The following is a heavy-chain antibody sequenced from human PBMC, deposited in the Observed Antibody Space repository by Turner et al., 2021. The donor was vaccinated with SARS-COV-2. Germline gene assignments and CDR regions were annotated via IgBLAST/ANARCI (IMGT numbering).Heavy chain of an antibody. CDR3: ATGVAVAGTPSKYYYYYGMDV. Sequence: QVQLVQSGAEVKKPGASVKVSCKVSGYTLTELSMHWVRQAPGKGLEWMGGVDPEDGETIDAQKFQGRVTMTEDTSTDTAYMELSSLRSEDTAVYYCATGVAVAGTPSKYYYYYGMDVWGQGTTVTVSS. V-gene: IGHV1-24*01. D-gene: IGHD6-19*01. CDR1: GYTLTELS. J-gene: IGHJ6*02. CDR2: VDPEDGET.